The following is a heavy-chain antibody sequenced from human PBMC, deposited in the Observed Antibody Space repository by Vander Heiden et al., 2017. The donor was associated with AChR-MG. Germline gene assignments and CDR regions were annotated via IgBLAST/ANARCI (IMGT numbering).Heavy chain of an antibody. CDR1: GFTIRSYC. V-gene: IGHV3-30*18. CDR2: MSYDGSNK. D-gene: IGHD6-13*01. J-gene: IGHJ4*02. Sequence: QVQLVESGGGVVQPERFLRRSCAVSGFTIRSYCMHWVRQAPGKGLEWVAVMSYDGSNKYYADSVKGRFTISRDNSKNTLYLQMNSLRAEDTAVYYCAKDQDGAAAGTAPLGYWCQGTLVTVSS. CDR3: AKDQDGAAAGTAPLGY.